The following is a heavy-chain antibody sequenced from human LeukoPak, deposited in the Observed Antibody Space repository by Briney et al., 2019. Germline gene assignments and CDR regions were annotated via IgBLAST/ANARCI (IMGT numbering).Heavy chain of an antibody. Sequence: GRSLRLSCAASGFTFSSYGMHWVRQAPGKGLEWVAVISYDGSNKYYADSVKGRFTISRDNSKNTLYLQMNSLRAEDTAVYYRAKDWSSGWYPYYFDYWGQGTLVTVSS. J-gene: IGHJ4*02. V-gene: IGHV3-30*18. CDR3: AKDWSSGWYPYYFDY. D-gene: IGHD6-19*01. CDR2: ISYDGSNK. CDR1: GFTFSSYG.